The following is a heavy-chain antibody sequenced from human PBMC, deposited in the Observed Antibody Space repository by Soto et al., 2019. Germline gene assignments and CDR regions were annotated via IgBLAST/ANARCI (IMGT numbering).Heavy chain of an antibody. J-gene: IGHJ4*02. CDR1: GGSISSGIW. Sequence: VQLQESGPGLVKPSGTLSLTCAVSGGSISSGIWWSWVRQSPRKGLVWIGEISHRGNTNHNPSLKSRVPLSIDKSKNQFSLKLTSVTAADTGGYYCARHRGNTYGPYDYWGKGTLVTVSS. CDR3: ARHRGNTYGPYDY. D-gene: IGHD5-18*01. CDR2: ISHRGNT. V-gene: IGHV4-4*02.